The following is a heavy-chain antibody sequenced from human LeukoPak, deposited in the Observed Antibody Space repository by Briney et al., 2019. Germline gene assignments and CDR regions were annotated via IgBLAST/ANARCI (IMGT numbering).Heavy chain of an antibody. D-gene: IGHD6-19*01. Sequence: SETLSLTCTVSGGSTSSGGYFWSWIRQPPGQGLERIGYIYYSGTTYYNPPLKSRVSISVDTSKNQFSLNLRSVSAADTAVYYCARETVSGHFDSWGQGTLVTVSS. CDR2: IYYSGTT. V-gene: IGHV4-30-4*01. CDR1: GGSTSSGGYF. CDR3: ARETVSGHFDS. J-gene: IGHJ4*02.